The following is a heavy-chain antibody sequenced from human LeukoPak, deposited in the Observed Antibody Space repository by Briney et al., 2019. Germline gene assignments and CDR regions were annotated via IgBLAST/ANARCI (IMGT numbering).Heavy chain of an antibody. CDR2: IYTSGST. V-gene: IGHV4-4*07. Sequence: SETLSLTCTVSGYSISSYYWSWIRQPAGKGLEYIGRIYTSGSTNYNPSLRSRVSMSVDTSKNQFSLKLSSVTAADTAVYYCARDLVPSLSYSGIDAFDIWGQGTMVSVSS. CDR3: ARDLVPSLSYSGIDAFDI. D-gene: IGHD2-21*01. J-gene: IGHJ3*02. CDR1: GYSISSYY.